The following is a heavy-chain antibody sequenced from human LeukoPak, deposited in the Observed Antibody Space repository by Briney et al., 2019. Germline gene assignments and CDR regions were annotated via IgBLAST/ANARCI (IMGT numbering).Heavy chain of an antibody. CDR2: ISGSGAST. V-gene: IGHV3-23*01. CDR1: GFTFSSYA. D-gene: IGHD3-22*01. Sequence: GGSLRLSCAASGFTFSSYAMSWVRQAPGKGLEWVSAISGSGASTYYADSVKGRFTISRDNSKNTLYLQMNSLRAEDTAVYYCARDPHAYYYDSSVNWGQGTLVTVSS. J-gene: IGHJ4*02. CDR3: ARDPHAYYYDSSVN.